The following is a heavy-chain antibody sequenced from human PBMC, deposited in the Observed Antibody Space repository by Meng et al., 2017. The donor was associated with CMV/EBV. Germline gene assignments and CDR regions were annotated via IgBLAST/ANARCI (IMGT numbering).Heavy chain of an antibody. V-gene: IGHV3-21*01. Sequence: GESLKISCAASGFTFSNYNINWVRQAPGKGLEWVSSISSSSSYIYYADSVQGRFTISRDNAKNSLYLQMNSPRVEDTAVYYCARDGKKTLGLYMVRGVIGYYGMDVWGQGTTVTVSS. J-gene: IGHJ6*02. CDR2: ISSSSSYI. D-gene: IGHD3-10*01. CDR3: ARDGKKTLGLYMVRGVIGYYGMDV. CDR1: GFTFSNYN.